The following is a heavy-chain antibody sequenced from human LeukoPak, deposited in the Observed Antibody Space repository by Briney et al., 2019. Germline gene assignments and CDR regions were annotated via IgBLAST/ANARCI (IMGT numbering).Heavy chain of an antibody. J-gene: IGHJ4*02. Sequence: GGSLRLSCAASGFTFSSYWMSWVRQAPGKGLEWVANIKQDGSEIYYVDSVKGRFTISRDNAKNSLYLQMNSLRAEDTAVYYCARDTGGVVPAAYFDYWGQGTLVTVSS. CDR2: IKQDGSEI. V-gene: IGHV3-7*03. CDR1: GFTFSSYW. CDR3: ARDTGGVVPAAYFDY. D-gene: IGHD2-2*01.